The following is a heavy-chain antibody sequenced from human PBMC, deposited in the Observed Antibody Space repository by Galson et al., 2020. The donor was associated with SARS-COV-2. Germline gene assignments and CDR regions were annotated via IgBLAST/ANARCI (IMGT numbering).Heavy chain of an antibody. Sequence: SETLSLTCAVYGGSFSGYYWSWIRQPPGKGLEWIGEINSSGSTNYNPSPKSRVTISVDTSKNHFSLKLSSVTAADTAVYYCAREENCFLGVMASRMCYFDYWGRGTLATVSS. J-gene: IGHJ4*02. V-gene: IGHV4-34*01. D-gene: IGHD2-21*01. CDR1: GGSFSGYY. CDR2: INSSGST. CDR3: AREENCFLGVMASRMCYFDY.